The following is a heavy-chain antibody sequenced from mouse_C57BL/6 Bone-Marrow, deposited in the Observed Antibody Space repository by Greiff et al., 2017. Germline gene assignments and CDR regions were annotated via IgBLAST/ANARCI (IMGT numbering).Heavy chain of an antibody. CDR1: GFTFSDFY. CDR2: SRNKANDYTT. CDR3: ARDANYGNYVRFAY. D-gene: IGHD2-1*01. J-gene: IGHJ3*01. Sequence: EVHLVASGGGLVQSGRSLRLSCATSGFTFSDFYMAWVRQAPGKGLEWIAASRNKANDYTTEYSASVQGRFIVSRDTSQSILYLQMNALRAEDTAIYYCARDANYGNYVRFAYWGQGTLVTVSA. V-gene: IGHV7-1*01.